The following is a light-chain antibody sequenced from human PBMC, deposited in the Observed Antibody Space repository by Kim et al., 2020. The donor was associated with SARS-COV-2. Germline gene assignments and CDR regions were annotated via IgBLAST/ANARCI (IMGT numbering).Light chain of an antibody. Sequence: DIQMTQSPSSLSASVGDRVTITCQASQDISNYLNWFQQKPGKAPKLLIYDASNLETGVPSRFSGSGSGTDFTFTISSLQPEDIATYYCQQCDTLPITFGQGTRLEIK. CDR2: DAS. J-gene: IGKJ5*01. V-gene: IGKV1-33*01. CDR3: QQCDTLPIT. CDR1: QDISNY.